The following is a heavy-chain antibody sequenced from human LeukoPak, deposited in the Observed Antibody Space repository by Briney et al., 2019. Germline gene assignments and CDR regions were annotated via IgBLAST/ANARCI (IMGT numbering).Heavy chain of an antibody. CDR3: ARDIVGATTVDY. CDR1: GFTFSDYY. Sequence: GGSLRLSRAASGFTFSDYYMSWIRQAPGKGREWVSYISRSGTTIYYADSVKGRFTISRDNAKNSLYLQMNSLRAEDTAVYYCARDIVGATTVDYWGQGTLVTVSS. J-gene: IGHJ4*02. D-gene: IGHD1-26*01. CDR2: ISRSGTTI. V-gene: IGHV3-11*01.